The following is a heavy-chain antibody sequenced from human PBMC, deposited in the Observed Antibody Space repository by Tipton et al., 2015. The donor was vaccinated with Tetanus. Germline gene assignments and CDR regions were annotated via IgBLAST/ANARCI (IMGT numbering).Heavy chain of an antibody. Sequence: TLSLTCSVSGASIKNSPYFWNWIRRSPGKGLEWIGYTYYSGSTFYNPSLKSRVTMSVDTSKNQFSLNLTSVTAADTAVYYCARDQGGGRVARLNWFDPWGQGTLVTVSS. D-gene: IGHD3-16*01. CDR2: TYYSGST. CDR1: GASIKNSPYF. CDR3: ARDQGGGRVARLNWFDP. J-gene: IGHJ5*02. V-gene: IGHV4-30-4*01.